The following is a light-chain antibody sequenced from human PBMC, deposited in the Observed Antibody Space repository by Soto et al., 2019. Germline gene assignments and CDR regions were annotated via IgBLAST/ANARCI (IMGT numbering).Light chain of an antibody. V-gene: IGKV3-15*01. J-gene: IGKJ4*01. CDR1: QSVSSN. CDR2: GAS. Sequence: ETELTQSPATLSVSPGERATLSCRASQSVSSNLAWYQLKPGQAPRLLIYGASTRATGIPARFSGSGSGTEFTLTITSLQSEYFAVYFWQRDNYGLTFGGGTKVDIK. CDR3: QRDNYGLT.